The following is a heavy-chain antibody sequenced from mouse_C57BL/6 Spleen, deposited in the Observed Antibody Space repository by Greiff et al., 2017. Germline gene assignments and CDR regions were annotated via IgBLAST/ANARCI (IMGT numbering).Heavy chain of an antibody. D-gene: IGHD1-1*01. Sequence: VQLQQSGAELVRPGASVTLSCKASGYTFTDYEMHWVKQTPVHGLEWIGAIDPETGGTAYNQKFKGKAILTADKSSSTAYMELRSLTSEDSAVYYCTVRTLNSFAYWGQGTLVTVSA. CDR3: TVRTLNSFAY. J-gene: IGHJ3*01. V-gene: IGHV1-15*01. CDR1: GYTFTDYE. CDR2: IDPETGGT.